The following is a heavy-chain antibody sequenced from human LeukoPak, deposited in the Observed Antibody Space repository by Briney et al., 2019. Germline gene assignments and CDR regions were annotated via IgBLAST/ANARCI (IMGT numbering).Heavy chain of an antibody. Sequence: GGSLRLSCAASGFTFDDYAMHWVRQAPGKGLEWVSGISWNSGSIGHADSVKGRFTISRDNAKNSLYLQMNSLRAEDTALYYCAKDAYSGYDSGPDYWGQGTLVTVSS. V-gene: IGHV3-9*01. J-gene: IGHJ4*02. CDR2: ISWNSGSI. CDR3: AKDAYSGYDSGPDY. D-gene: IGHD5-12*01. CDR1: GFTFDDYA.